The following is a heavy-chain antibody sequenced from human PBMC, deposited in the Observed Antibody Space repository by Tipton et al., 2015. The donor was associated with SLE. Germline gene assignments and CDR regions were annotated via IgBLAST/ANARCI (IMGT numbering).Heavy chain of an antibody. D-gene: IGHD5-12*01. J-gene: IGHJ4*02. CDR1: GGTFSSYG. V-gene: IGHV1-18*01. Sequence: QLVQSGAEVKKPGSSVKVSCKASGGTFSSYGISWVRQAPGQGLEWMGWISAYNGNTNYAQKLQGRVTMTTDTSTSTAYMELRGLRSDDTAVYYCARTGLSSGGYDPGGYWGQGTLVTVSS. CDR3: ARTGLSSGGYDPGGY. CDR2: ISAYNGNT.